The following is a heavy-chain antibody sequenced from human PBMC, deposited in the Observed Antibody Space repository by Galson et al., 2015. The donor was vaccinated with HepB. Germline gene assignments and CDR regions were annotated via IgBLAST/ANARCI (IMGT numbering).Heavy chain of an antibody. D-gene: IGHD6-19*01. J-gene: IGHJ3*02. CDR3: ARQGPRIAVAGTQISGDAFDI. V-gene: IGHV4-39*01. CDR2: IYYSGST. CDR1: GGSISSSSYY. Sequence: ETLSLTCTVSGGSISSSSYYWGWIRQPPGKGLEWIGSIYYSGSTYYNPSLKSRVTISVDTSKNQFSLKLSSVTAADTAVYYCARQGPRIAVAGTQISGDAFDIWGQGTKVTVSS.